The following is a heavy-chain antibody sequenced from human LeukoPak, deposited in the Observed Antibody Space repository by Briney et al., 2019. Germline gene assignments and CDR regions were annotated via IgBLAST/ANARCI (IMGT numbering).Heavy chain of an antibody. CDR3: ARPHNYYGSSGYTY. D-gene: IGHD3-22*01. CDR2: IIPIFGTA. CDR1: GGTFSSYA. J-gene: IGHJ4*02. V-gene: IGHV1-69*05. Sequence: SVKVSCKASGGTFSSYAISWVRQAPGQGLEWMGGIIPIFGTANYAQKFQGRVTITTDESTSTAYMELSSLRSEDTAVYYCARPHNYYGSSGYTYWGQGTLVTVSS.